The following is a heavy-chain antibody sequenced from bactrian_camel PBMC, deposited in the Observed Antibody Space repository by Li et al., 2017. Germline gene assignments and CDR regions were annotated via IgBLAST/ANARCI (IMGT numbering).Heavy chain of an antibody. CDR1: GLVFAAYD. J-gene: IGHJ6*01. D-gene: IGHD6*01. Sequence: HVQLVESGGGLVQAGGTLRLSCTVSGLVFAAYDMGWFRQAPGKECEKVSKVRSNGATSYAESVKGRFTISQDNSKNTWYRQMDSLRPEDTGVYVCVVAAGVWPIRQRVCGGFGARGQGTQVTVS. V-gene: IGHV3S63*01. CDR2: KVRSNGAT. CDR3: VVAAGVWPIRQRVCGGFGA.